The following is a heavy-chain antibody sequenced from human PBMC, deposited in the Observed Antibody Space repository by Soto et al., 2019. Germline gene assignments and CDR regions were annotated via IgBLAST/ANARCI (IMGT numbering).Heavy chain of an antibody. J-gene: IGHJ6*02. Sequence: LSLTCTVSGGSISSYYWSWIRQPPGKGLEWIGYIYYSGSTNYNPSLKSRVTISVDTSKNQFSLKLSSVTAADTAVYYCARDMYYDFWSGYSNYYGMDVWGQGTTVTVSS. CDR2: IYYSGST. V-gene: IGHV4-59*01. CDR1: GGSISSYY. CDR3: ARDMYYDFWSGYSNYYGMDV. D-gene: IGHD3-3*01.